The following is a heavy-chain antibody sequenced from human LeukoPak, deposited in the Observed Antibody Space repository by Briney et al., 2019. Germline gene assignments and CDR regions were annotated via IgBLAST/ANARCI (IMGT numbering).Heavy chain of an antibody. CDR2: INHSGST. Sequence: PSETLSLTCTVYGGSLSDSYWSWIRQPPGKGLEWIGEINHSGSTKYNPSLKSPVTISVDTSKNQFFLKLSSVTAADTAVYYCAREGYYDSSGYYELGLFDPWGQGTLVTVSS. V-gene: IGHV4-34*01. CDR1: GGSLSDSY. CDR3: AREGYYDSSGYYELGLFDP. J-gene: IGHJ5*02. D-gene: IGHD3-22*01.